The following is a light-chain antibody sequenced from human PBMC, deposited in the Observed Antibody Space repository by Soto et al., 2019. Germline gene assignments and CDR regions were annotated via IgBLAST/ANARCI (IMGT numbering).Light chain of an antibody. CDR3: QQHNNWWT. CDR2: GAS. V-gene: IGKV3-15*01. CDR1: QSVSSN. J-gene: IGKJ1*01. Sequence: EIVMTHSPVTLSVSPWEIATLSCWAGQSVSSNLAWYQQKPGQAPRLLIYGASTRATGIPARFTGSGSGTEFTLTISSLQFDDSAVYHCQQHNNWWTFGQGTKVDIK.